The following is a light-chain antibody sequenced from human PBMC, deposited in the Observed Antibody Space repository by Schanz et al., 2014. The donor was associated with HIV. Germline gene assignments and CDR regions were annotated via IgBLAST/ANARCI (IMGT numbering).Light chain of an antibody. CDR2: DVS. Sequence: QSALTQPASVSGSPGQSISISCTGTSGDVGSYNYVSWYQQHPGKAPKLMIYDVSNRPSGVSSRFSGSKSGNTASLTISGLQAEDEAVYYCASYTMSNTWIFGGGTKLTVL. J-gene: IGLJ2*01. CDR1: SGDVGSYNY. CDR3: ASYTMSNTWI. V-gene: IGLV2-14*03.